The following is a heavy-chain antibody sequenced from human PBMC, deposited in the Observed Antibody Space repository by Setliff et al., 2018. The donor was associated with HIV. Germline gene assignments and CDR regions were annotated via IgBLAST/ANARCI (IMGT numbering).Heavy chain of an antibody. CDR3: ARVSITYWYSIPTFYYYYMDV. CDR2: INHSGRT. Sequence: SETLSLTCAVYGGSFSGYHWNWIRQPPGNGLEWIGEINHSGRTNYNPPLKSRVTISVDTSKNQFSLKLRSVTAADTAMYYCARVSITYWYSIPTFYYYYMDVWGKGTKVTVSS. CDR1: GGSFSGYH. J-gene: IGHJ6*03. D-gene: IGHD2-15*01. V-gene: IGHV4-34*01.